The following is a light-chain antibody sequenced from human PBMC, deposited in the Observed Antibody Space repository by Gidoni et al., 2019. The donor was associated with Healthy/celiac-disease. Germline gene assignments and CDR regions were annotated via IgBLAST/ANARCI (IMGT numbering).Light chain of an antibody. CDR2: EFS. CDR3: CSYAGSSTWV. V-gene: IGLV2-23*02. CDR1: SSDVGSYNL. J-gene: IGLJ3*02. Sequence: QSDLTQPASVSGSPGQSINIPCTGNSSDVGSYNLVSWYQHHPRKAPKRMIYEFSKRPSVVSNRFSCSKSCNTSSLTISGLQAEDEADYYCCSYAGSSTWVFVGGTKLTVL.